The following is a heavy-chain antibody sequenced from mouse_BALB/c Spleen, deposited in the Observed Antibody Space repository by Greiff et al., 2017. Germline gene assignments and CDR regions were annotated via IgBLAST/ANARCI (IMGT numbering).Heavy chain of an antibody. CDR2: IWGGGST. Sequence: VHLVESGPGLVAPSQSLSITCTVSGFSLSRYSVHWVRQPPGKGLEWLGMIWGGGSTDYNSALKSRLSISKDNSKSQVFLKMNSLQTDDTAMYYCARRGNYDYDEGAWFAYWGQGTLVTVSA. V-gene: IGHV2-6-4*01. CDR3: ARRGNYDYDEGAWFAY. D-gene: IGHD2-4*01. CDR1: GFSLSRYS. J-gene: IGHJ3*01.